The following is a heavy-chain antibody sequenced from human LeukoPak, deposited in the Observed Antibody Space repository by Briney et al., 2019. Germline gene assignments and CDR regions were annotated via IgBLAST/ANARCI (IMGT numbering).Heavy chain of an antibody. CDR1: GGTFSSYA. D-gene: IGHD3-22*01. Sequence: GASVKVSCKASGGTFSSYAISWVRQAPGQGLEWMGGIIPIFGTANYAQKFQGRVTITADKSTSTAYMELSSLRSEDTAVCYCAREGDYYGSSGYYTGGAFDIWGQGTMVTVSS. CDR2: IIPIFGTA. CDR3: AREGDYYGSSGYYTGGAFDI. V-gene: IGHV1-69*06. J-gene: IGHJ3*02.